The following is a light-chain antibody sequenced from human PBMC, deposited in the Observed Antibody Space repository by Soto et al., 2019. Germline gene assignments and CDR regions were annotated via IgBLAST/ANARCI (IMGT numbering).Light chain of an antibody. CDR1: ISDVGSYDL. CDR2: QVS. V-gene: IGLV2-14*02. J-gene: IGLJ1*01. CDR3: SSYTTTSNYV. Sequence: LTQPASVSGSPGQSITISCTGSISDVGSYDLVSWYQQHPGKAPKLMIYQVSRRPSGVSNRFFGSKSGNTASLAISGLQPEDEADYYCSSYTTTSNYVFGTGTKVTVL.